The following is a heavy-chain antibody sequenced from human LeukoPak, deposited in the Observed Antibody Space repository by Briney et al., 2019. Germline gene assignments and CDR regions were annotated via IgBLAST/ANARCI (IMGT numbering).Heavy chain of an antibody. CDR1: GFTFSSYS. Sequence: GGSLRLSCAASGFTFSSYSMNWVRQAPGKGLEWVSSISSSSSYIYYADSVEGRFTISRDNAKNSLYLQMNSLRAEDTAVYYCARDGRLWGYDSSGYYSDYYYGMDVWGQGTTVTVSS. J-gene: IGHJ6*02. CDR3: ARDGRLWGYDSSGYYSDYYYGMDV. D-gene: IGHD3-22*01. CDR2: ISSSSSYI. V-gene: IGHV3-21*01.